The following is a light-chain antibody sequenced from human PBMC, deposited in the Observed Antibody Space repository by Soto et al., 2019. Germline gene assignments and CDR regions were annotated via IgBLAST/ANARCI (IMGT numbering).Light chain of an antibody. V-gene: IGLV1-44*01. Sequence: QSVLTHPPSASVTPGQRVSISCSGSSSNIGNNTVNWYQQFPETAPRLLIYTANQRPSGVPDRFSGSKSGTSASLAISGLQSEDEADYYCAAWDDSRNGPVFGGGTQLTVL. CDR3: AAWDDSRNGPV. CDR1: SSNIGNNT. J-gene: IGLJ3*02. CDR2: TAN.